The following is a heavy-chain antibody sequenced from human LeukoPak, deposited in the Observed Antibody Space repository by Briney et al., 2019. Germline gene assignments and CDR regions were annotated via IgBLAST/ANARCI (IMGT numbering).Heavy chain of an antibody. CDR1: GYRFATYA. CDR2: INTNTGQP. D-gene: IGHD6-13*01. J-gene: IGHJ5*02. V-gene: IGHV7-4-1*02. Sequence: ASVKVSCKTSGYRFATYAITWVRQAPGQGLEWMGWINTNTGQPAYAQGFTGRFVFSLDTSVTTAYLQITSLKTEDTAVYYCARWVAAANPWGQGTLVTVSS. CDR3: ARWVAAANP.